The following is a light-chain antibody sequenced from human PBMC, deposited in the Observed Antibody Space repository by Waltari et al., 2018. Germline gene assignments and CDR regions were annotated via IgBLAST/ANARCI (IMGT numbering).Light chain of an antibody. CDR2: GAS. CDR3: QQGNSFPPT. CDR1: QGLGTW. V-gene: IGKV1-12*01. J-gene: IGKJ1*01. Sequence: DIQMTQSPSSVSASVGDRVTITCRASQGLGTWLAWYQQKPGKAPKVLIYGASTLLTGVPSRFSGSGSGTEFTLTITGLQPADFATYFCQQGNSFPPTFGQGTRVEV.